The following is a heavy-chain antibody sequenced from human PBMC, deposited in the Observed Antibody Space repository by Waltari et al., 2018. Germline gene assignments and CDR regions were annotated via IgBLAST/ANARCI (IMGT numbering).Heavy chain of an antibody. D-gene: IGHD2-21*02. CDR3: ARDLPDGDIDY. CDR2: ISSSGETM. Sequence: EVQLMESGGGLVQPGESLRLSCAASGFIFNDYERNGVRRAPGKGLEWVSYISSSGETMFYAESVQGRFTISRDNAKSALYLQMNSMRAEDTAVYYCARDLPDGDIDYWGQGTLVNVSS. V-gene: IGHV3-48*03. CDR1: GFIFNDYE. J-gene: IGHJ4*02.